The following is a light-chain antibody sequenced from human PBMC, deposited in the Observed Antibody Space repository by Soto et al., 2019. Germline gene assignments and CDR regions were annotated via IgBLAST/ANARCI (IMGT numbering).Light chain of an antibody. Sequence: QSALTQPASVSGSPGQSVTISCTGASSDVGGNDYVSWYQQHPGKAPKLILYEVNNRPSGVSNHFSGSKSGNTASLIISGLQADAEADYYCSSYSTTSTLVFGSGTKLTVL. CDR2: EVN. J-gene: IGLJ1*01. CDR3: SSYSTTSTLV. CDR1: SSDVGGNDY. V-gene: IGLV2-14*01.